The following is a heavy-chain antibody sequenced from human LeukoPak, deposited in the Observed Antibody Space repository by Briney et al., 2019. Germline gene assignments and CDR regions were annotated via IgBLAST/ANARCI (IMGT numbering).Heavy chain of an antibody. CDR1: GFTFSRFG. J-gene: IGHJ5*02. Sequence: GRSLRLSCAASGFTFSRFGMHWVRQAPGKGLEWVAVISYDGSRNYYADSVKGQFTISRDNSKNTLYLQMDSLRAEDTAVHYCAKDLSIHYDYRGFDPWGQGTLVTVSS. CDR3: AKDLSIHYDYRGFDP. D-gene: IGHD3-16*01. CDR2: ISYDGSRN. V-gene: IGHV3-30*18.